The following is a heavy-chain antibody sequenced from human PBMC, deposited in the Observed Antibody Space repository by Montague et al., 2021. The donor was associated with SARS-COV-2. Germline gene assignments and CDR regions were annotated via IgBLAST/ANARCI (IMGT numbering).Heavy chain of an antibody. V-gene: IGHV3-30*04. Sequence: SLRLSCAASGFTFSSYDMHWVRQAPGKGLEWVAVISYDGSNKYYADSVKGRFTISRDNSKNTLYLQMNSLRAEDTAVYYCARDSVLIVATIGTLGFDYWGQGTLVTVSS. D-gene: IGHD5-12*01. CDR1: GFTFSSYD. CDR3: ARDSVLIVATIGTLGFDY. CDR2: ISYDGSNK. J-gene: IGHJ4*02.